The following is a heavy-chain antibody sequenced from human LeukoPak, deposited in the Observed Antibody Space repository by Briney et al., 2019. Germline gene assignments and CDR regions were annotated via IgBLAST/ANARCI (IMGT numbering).Heavy chain of an antibody. J-gene: IGHJ6*03. CDR3: SRGGPQRITVRGVIVGYFDYYYMDV. Sequence: GGSLRLSCAASGFTFNGSPMHWVRQASGKGLEWVGRIRSKANNYATAYAASVKGRFTISRDDSKNTAYLHMNSLKAEDTAVYYCSRGGPQRITVRGVIVGYFDYYYMDVWGKGTAVTVSS. V-gene: IGHV3-73*01. CDR1: GFTFNGSP. D-gene: IGHD3-10*01. CDR2: IRSKANNYAT.